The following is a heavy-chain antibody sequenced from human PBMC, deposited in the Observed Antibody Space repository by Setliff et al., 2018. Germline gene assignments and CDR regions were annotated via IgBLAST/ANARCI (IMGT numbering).Heavy chain of an antibody. CDR3: ARRRYYDSSGYYYFDY. D-gene: IGHD3-22*01. CDR2: IFPGDSAT. J-gene: IGHJ4*02. CDR1: GYTFTEYL. Sequence: GESLKISCKGSGYTFTEYLIGWVRQMPGKGLEWMGIIFPGDSATKYSPSFQGQVTMSVDKSINTAYLQWSSLRASDTAMYYCARRRYYDSSGYYYFDYWGQGTLVTVSS. V-gene: IGHV5-51*01.